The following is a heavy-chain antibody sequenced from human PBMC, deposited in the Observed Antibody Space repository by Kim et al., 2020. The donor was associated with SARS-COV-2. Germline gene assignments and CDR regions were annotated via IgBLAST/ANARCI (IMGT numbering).Heavy chain of an antibody. D-gene: IGHD3-10*01. V-gene: IGHV3-74*01. CDR2: EGGST. J-gene: IGHJ4*02. CDR3: ASPGLLC. Sequence: EGGSTSYADSVKGRFTISRDNAKNTLYLQMNRLRAEDTAVYYCASPGLLCWGQGTLVTVSS.